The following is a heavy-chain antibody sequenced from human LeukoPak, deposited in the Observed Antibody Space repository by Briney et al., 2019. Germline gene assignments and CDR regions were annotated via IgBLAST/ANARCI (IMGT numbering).Heavy chain of an antibody. J-gene: IGHJ4*02. Sequence: PGRSLRLSCAASGFTFSSYAMHWVRQAPGKGLEWVAVISYDGSNKYYADSVKGRFTISRDNSKNTPYLQMNSLRAEDTAVYYCARDGGTYRWSDYIAAAGTVPDYWGQGTLVTVSS. CDR3: ARDGGTYRWSDYIAAAGTVPDY. CDR2: ISYDGSNK. CDR1: GFTFSSYA. D-gene: IGHD6-13*01. V-gene: IGHV3-30-3*01.